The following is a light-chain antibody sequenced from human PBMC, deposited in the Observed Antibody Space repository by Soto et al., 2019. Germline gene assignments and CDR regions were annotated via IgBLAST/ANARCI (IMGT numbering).Light chain of an antibody. Sequence: QSVLAQPRSVSGSPGQSVTISCTETSSDVGTYDFVSWYQQHPGKAPRLMIFDVSDRPSGVPDRFSGSKSGNTASLTISGLQAEDEADYYCCLYAVTFYVFGTGTKVTVL. CDR1: SSDVGTYDF. CDR2: DVS. J-gene: IGLJ1*01. CDR3: CLYAVTFYV. V-gene: IGLV2-11*01.